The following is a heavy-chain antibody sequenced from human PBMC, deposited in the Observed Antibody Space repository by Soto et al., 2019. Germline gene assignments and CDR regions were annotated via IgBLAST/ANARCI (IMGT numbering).Heavy chain of an antibody. J-gene: IGHJ4*02. V-gene: IGHV4-59*01. CDR2: VSYIGGT. CDR3: ARWSIAAAGYFDN. D-gene: IGHD6-13*01. CDR1: DSSIINYY. Sequence: SATLSQTCTVADSSIINYYWSWIRQPPGKGLEWIGYVSYIGGTKYNASLKSRVTMSVDTSRNQFSLKLSSVTAADAAVYHCARWSIAAAGYFDNWGQGALVTVSS.